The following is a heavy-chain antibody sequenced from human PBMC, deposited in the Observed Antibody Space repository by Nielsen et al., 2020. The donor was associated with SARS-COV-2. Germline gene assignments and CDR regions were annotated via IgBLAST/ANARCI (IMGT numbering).Heavy chain of an antibody. CDR2: IYYSGST. J-gene: IGHJ3*02. CDR3: ARERFMAFDI. CDR1: GGSISSYY. D-gene: IGHD3-3*01. Sequence: SETLSLTCTVSGGSISSYYWSWIRQPPGKGLEWIGYIYYSGSTNYNPSLKSRVTISVDTSKNQFSLKLSSVTAADTAVYYCARERFMAFDIWGQGTMVTVSS. V-gene: IGHV4-59*01.